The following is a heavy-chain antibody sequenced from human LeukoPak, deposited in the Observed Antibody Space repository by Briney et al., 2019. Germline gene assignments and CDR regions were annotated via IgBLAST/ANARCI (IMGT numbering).Heavy chain of an antibody. CDR2: IKSKTDGGTT. D-gene: IGHD6-13*01. J-gene: IGHJ4*02. V-gene: IGHV3-15*01. Sequence: GGSLRLSCAASGFTFSNAWMSWVRQAPGKGLEWVGRIKSKTDGGTTDYAAHVKGRFTISRDDSKNTLYLQMNSLKTEDTAVYYCTTRGGYSSSDWVWCYWGQGTLVTVSS. CDR1: GFTFSNAW. CDR3: TTRGGYSSSDWVWCY.